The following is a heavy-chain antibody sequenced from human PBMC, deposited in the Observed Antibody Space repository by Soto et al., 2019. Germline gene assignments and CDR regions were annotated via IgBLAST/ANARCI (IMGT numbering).Heavy chain of an antibody. Sequence: SETLSLTCAVYGGSFSGYYWSWIRQPPGKGLEWIGEINHSGSTNYNPSLKSRVTISVDTSKNQFSLKLSSVTAADTAVYYCVRGTIAAAGTGSYYFDYWGQGTLVTVSS. CDR3: VRGTIAAAGTGSYYFDY. CDR1: GGSFSGYY. CDR2: INHSGST. V-gene: IGHV4-34*01. J-gene: IGHJ4*02. D-gene: IGHD6-13*01.